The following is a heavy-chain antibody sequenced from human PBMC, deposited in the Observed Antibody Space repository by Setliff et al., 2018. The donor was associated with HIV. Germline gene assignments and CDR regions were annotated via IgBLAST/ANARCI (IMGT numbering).Heavy chain of an antibody. Sequence: SETLSLTCTVSGGSTDSGSYYWAWIRQPPGKGLEWIGSMYYTGSTYYNPSLKSRVTISIDTSKNQFSLKLNSVTAADTAMHYCARDGGSSGWYFVLGYSDYWGPGTLVTVS. V-gene: IGHV4-39*02. CDR2: MYYTGST. CDR1: GGSTDSGSYY. CDR3: ARDGGSSGWYFVLGYSDY. D-gene: IGHD6-19*01. J-gene: IGHJ4*02.